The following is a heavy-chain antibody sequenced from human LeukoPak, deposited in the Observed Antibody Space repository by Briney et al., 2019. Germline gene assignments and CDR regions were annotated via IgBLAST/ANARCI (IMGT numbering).Heavy chain of an antibody. D-gene: IGHD3-22*01. Sequence: PSETLSLTCTVSGGSISSSSYYWGWIRQPPGKGLEWIVSIHYSGRTYYNPALKSLFTISVDTSTHQFSLKLSSVTAADTAVYYCARLVNPYYYDSSGYRLDIWGQGTMVTVSS. CDR2: IHYSGRT. V-gene: IGHV4-39*01. CDR1: GGSISSSSYY. J-gene: IGHJ3*02. CDR3: ARLVNPYYYDSSGYRLDI.